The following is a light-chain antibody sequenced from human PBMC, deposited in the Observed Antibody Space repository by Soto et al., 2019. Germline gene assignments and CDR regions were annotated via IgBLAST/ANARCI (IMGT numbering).Light chain of an antibody. V-gene: IGLV2-23*01. CDR2: EGT. CDR1: SSDVGTYNL. Sequence: QSALTQPSSVSGSPGQSITISCPGTSSDVGTYNLVSWYPQHPGKAPKLRIYEGTKRPSGVANRFSGSKSGNTASLTISGLHADDESDYYCCSFAGSSTHVVFGGGTKVTIL. CDR3: CSFAGSSTHVV. J-gene: IGLJ2*01.